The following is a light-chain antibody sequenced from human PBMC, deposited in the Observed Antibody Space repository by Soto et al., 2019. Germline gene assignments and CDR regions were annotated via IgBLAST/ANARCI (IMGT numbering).Light chain of an antibody. CDR2: EVS. V-gene: IGLV2-14*01. Sequence: QSALTQPASVSGSPGQSITISCTGTSSGVGGFNYVSWYQQHPGKAPKLIIYEVSNRPSGVSNHFSGSKSGNTASLTISGLQAEDEADYYCSSYTGSTILYVFGTGTKLTVL. J-gene: IGLJ1*01. CDR3: SSYTGSTILYV. CDR1: SSGVGGFNY.